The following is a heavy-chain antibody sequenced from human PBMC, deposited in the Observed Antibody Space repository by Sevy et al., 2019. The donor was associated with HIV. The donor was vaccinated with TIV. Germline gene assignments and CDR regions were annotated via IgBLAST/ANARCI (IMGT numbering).Heavy chain of an antibody. Sequence: ASVKVSCKASGYTFTSYDINWVRQTTGQGLEWMGWMNPNSGNTDYAQKFQGRVTMTRNTSISTAYMELSSLRSEDTAVYYCARDTYYYYGMDVWGQGTTVTVSS. CDR2: MNPNSGNT. J-gene: IGHJ6*02. V-gene: IGHV1-8*01. CDR3: ARDTYYYYGMDV. CDR1: GYTFTSYD.